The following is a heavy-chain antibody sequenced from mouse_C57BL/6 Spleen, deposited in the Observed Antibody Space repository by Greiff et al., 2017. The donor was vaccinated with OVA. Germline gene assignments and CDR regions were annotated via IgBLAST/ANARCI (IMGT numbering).Heavy chain of an antibody. CDR3: ARSGYGNYGWYFDV. Sequence: QVQLKQPGAELVRPGSSVKLSCKASGYTFTSYWMHWVKQRPIQGLEWIGNIDPSDSETHYNQKFKDKATLTVDKSSSTAYMQLSSLSSEDSAVYYCARSGYGNYGWYFDVWGTGTTVTVSS. J-gene: IGHJ1*03. CDR1: GYTFTSYW. CDR2: IDPSDSET. V-gene: IGHV1-52*01. D-gene: IGHD2-1*01.